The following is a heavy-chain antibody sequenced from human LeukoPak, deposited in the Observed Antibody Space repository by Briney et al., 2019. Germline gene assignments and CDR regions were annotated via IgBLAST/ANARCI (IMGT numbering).Heavy chain of an antibody. J-gene: IGHJ4*02. D-gene: IGHD5-18*01. CDR2: INHSGST. CDR3: ARRAPYGYVSDY. V-gene: IGHV4-34*01. Sequence: PSETLSLTCAVYGGSFSDYFWNWIRQPPGKGLEWIGEINHSGSTNCNPSLKSRVTISVDTSKNQFSLKLSSVTAADTAVYYCARRAPYGYVSDYWGQGTLVTVSS. CDR1: GGSFSDYF.